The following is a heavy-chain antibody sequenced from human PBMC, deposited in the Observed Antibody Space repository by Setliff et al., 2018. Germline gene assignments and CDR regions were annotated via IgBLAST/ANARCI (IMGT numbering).Heavy chain of an antibody. V-gene: IGHV1-69*05. CDR2: VMPIFGTA. CDR1: GGTFSSYA. J-gene: IGHJ4*02. Sequence: SVKVSCKASGGTFSSYAISWVRQAPGQGLEWMGGVMPIFGTANYAQKFQGRVTITTDESTSTAYMELSSLRSEDTAVYYCARGSRGGWYSSYYFDYWGQGTLVTVSS. D-gene: IGHD1-26*01. CDR3: ARGSRGGWYSSYYFDY.